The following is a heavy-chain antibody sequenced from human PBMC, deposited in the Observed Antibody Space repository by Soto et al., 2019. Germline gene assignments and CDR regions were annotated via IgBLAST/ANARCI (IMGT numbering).Heavy chain of an antibody. J-gene: IGHJ4*02. CDR3: ARALETGDY. Sequence: QVQLVESGGGVVQPGRSLRLSSAASGFTFSNYGMHWVRQAPGKGPEWVAVIWYDGSNKYYADSVKGRFTISRDNSKNTLHLQMHSLRAEDTAVYYSARALETGDYWGQGTLVTVSP. CDR2: IWYDGSNK. V-gene: IGHV3-33*01. D-gene: IGHD3-10*01. CDR1: GFTFSNYG.